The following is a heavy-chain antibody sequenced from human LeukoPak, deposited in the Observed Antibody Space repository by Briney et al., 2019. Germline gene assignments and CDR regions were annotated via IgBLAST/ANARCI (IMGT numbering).Heavy chain of an antibody. Sequence: SETLSLTCAVYGGSFSGYYWSWIRQPPGKGLEWIGEINHSGSTNYNPSLKSRVTISVDTSKNQFSLKLSSVTAADTAVYYCARKGGYCSSTSCYIPRGYFDYWGQGTLVTVSS. CDR3: ARKGGYCSSTSCYIPRGYFDY. CDR2: INHSGST. CDR1: GGSFSGYY. V-gene: IGHV4-34*01. D-gene: IGHD2-2*02. J-gene: IGHJ4*02.